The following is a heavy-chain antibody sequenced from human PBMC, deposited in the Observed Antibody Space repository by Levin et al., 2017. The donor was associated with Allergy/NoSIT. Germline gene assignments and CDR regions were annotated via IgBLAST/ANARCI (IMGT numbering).Heavy chain of an antibody. CDR3: ARDGFGYSYGVRFDY. CDR1: GFSVSGTY. V-gene: IGHV3-66*01. D-gene: IGHD5-18*01. CDR2: IFSGGNT. Sequence: PGGSLRLSCSVSGFSVSGTYMSWVRQAPGKGLEWVSAIFSGGNTYYADSVAGRFTISRDYSNNTLFLQMNSLRAEDTALYYCARDGFGYSYGVRFDYWGQGALVTVSS. J-gene: IGHJ4*02.